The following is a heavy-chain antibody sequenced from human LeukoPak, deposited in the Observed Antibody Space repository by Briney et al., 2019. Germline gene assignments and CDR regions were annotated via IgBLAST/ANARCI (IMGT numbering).Heavy chain of an antibody. CDR3: ELTTEAYYYYMDV. CDR1: GFTFSSYS. V-gene: IGHV3-21*01. Sequence: GGSLRLSCAASGFTFSSYSMNWVRQAPGKGLEWVSSISSSSSYIYYADSVKGRFTISRDNAKNSLYLQMNSLRAEDTAVYYCELTTEAYYYYMDVWGKGTTVTVSS. J-gene: IGHJ6*03. D-gene: IGHD4-11*01. CDR2: ISSSSSYI.